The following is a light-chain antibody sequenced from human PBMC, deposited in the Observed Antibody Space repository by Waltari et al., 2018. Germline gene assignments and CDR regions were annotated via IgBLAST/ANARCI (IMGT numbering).Light chain of an antibody. J-gene: IGLJ2*01. CDR1: RLDGGRHNL. CDR3: CSYAGGSTYV. Sequence: QSALTQPGSVSGSPGPSITISCIGIRLDGGRHNLVSWYQHPPGKAPTLMIYEDTKRPSGISNRFSGSKSGITASLTIAGLQTEDEADYYCCSYAGGSTYVFGGGTRLTVL. V-gene: IGLV2-23*01. CDR2: EDT.